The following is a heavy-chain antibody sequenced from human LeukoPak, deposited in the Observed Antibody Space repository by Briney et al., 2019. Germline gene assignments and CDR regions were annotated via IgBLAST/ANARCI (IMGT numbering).Heavy chain of an antibody. J-gene: IGHJ4*02. D-gene: IGHD6-19*01. CDR2: ISGSGGST. CDR3: AKDREVAVAVPGDY. V-gene: IGHV3-23*01. CDR1: GFTFSSYA. Sequence: GGSLRLSCAASGFTFSSYAMSWVRQAPGKGLEWVSAISGSGGSTYYADSVKGRITTSRDNSKNTLYLQMNSLRAEDTAVYYCAKDREVAVAVPGDYWGQGTLVTVSS.